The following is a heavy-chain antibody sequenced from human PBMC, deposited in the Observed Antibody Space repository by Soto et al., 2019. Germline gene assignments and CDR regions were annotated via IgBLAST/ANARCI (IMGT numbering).Heavy chain of an antibody. CDR2: ISYDGSNQ. V-gene: IGHV3-30*18. CDR1: GFTFNIYG. CDR3: AKNQTSGQGSFDS. J-gene: IGHJ4*02. Sequence: PVGSLRLSCAASGFTFNIYGMHWVRQAPDKGLEWVALISYDGSNQYYADSVKGRFTISRDNSKNTLFLQMNSLRADDTAVYYSAKNQTSGQGSFDSWGQRTLVTVSS.